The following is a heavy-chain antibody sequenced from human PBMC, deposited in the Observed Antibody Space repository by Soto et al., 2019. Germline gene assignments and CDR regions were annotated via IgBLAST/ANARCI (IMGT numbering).Heavy chain of an antibody. Sequence: EVQLLESGGGLVKPGGSLRLSCAASGLTFSSYTMNWVRQAPGKGLEWVSFITTGSDYIFYADSVRGRFIVSRDNAQNSLYLEMHSLRAEDTAVYYCARGDGDSDYYYYYMDVWGKGTTVTVSS. V-gene: IGHV3-21*01. CDR1: GLTFSSYT. J-gene: IGHJ6*03. CDR2: ITTGSDYI. CDR3: ARGDGDSDYYYYYMDV. D-gene: IGHD4-17*01.